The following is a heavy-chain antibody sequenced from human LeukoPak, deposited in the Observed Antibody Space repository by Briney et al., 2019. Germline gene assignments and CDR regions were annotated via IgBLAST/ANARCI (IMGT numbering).Heavy chain of an antibody. CDR1: GFTFSSYA. CDR3: ARGGSTVVAPYY. J-gene: IGHJ4*02. D-gene: IGHD4-23*01. CDR2: ISSSGGST. Sequence: GSLRLSCAASGFTFSSYAMSWVRQAPGKGLEWVSAISSSGGSTYYADSVKGRFTISRDNSKNTLYLQMNSLRADDTAVFYCARGGSTVVAPYYWGQGTLVTVSS. V-gene: IGHV3-23*01.